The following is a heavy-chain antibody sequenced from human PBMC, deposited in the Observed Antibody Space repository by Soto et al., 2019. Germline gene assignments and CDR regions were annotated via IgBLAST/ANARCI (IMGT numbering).Heavy chain of an antibody. CDR2: IYYSGST. V-gene: IGHV4-59*01. D-gene: IGHD6-13*01. Sequence: QVQLQESGPGLVKPSETLSLTCTVSGGSISSYYWSWIRQPPGKGLEWIGYIYYSGSTNYNPSLKSRVTISVDTSKNQFSLKLSSVTAADTAVYYCARVGGSRIAAAVKDWGQGTLVTVSS. CDR1: GGSISSYY. J-gene: IGHJ4*02. CDR3: ARVGGSRIAAAVKD.